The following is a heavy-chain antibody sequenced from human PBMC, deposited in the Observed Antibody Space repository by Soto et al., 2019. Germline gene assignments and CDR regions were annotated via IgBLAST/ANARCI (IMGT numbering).Heavy chain of an antibody. CDR1: CGSVSSGSYY. J-gene: IGHJ5*02. V-gene: IGHV4-61*01. D-gene: IGHD3-22*01. CDR2: IYYSGST. CDR3: ARGSSYYYDSSVDWFDP. Sequence: SETLSLTCTVSCGSVSSGSYYWSWIRQPPGKGLEWIGYIYYSGSTNYNPSLKSRVTISVDTSKNQFSLKLSSVTAADTAVYYCARGSSYYYDSSVDWFDPWGQGTLVTVSS.